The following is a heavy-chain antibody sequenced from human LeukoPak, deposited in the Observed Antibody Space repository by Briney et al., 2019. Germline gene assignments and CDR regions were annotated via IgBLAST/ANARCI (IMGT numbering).Heavy chain of an antibody. D-gene: IGHD3-3*01. V-gene: IGHV3-30*18. CDR2: ISYDGGNK. J-gene: IGHJ6*02. CDR1: GFTFSSYG. Sequence: GGSLRFSCAASGFTFSSYGTHWVRQAPGKGLEWVAVISYDGGNKYYADSVKGRFTISRDNSKNTLYLQMNSLRAEDTAVYYCAKITESLSPYYYGMDVWGQGTTVTVSS. CDR3: AKITESLSPYYYGMDV.